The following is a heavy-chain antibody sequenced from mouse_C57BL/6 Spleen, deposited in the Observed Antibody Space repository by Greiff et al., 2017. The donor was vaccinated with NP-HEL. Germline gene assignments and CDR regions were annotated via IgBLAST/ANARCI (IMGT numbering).Heavy chain of an antibody. CDR3: TTSDSSGYWFAY. J-gene: IGHJ3*01. Sequence: EVKLQESGAELVRPGASVKLSCTASGFNIKDDYMHWVKQRPEQGLEWIGWIDPENGDTEYASKFQGKATITADTSSNTAYLQLSSLTSEDTAVYYCTTSDSSGYWFAYWGQGTLVTVSA. D-gene: IGHD3-2*02. CDR1: GFNIKDDY. V-gene: IGHV14-4*01. CDR2: IDPENGDT.